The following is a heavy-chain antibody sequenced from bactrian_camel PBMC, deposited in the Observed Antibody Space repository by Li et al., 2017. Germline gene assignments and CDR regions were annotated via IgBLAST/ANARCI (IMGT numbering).Heavy chain of an antibody. CDR1: GVISFISC. CDR2: IDESGTS. J-gene: IGHJ4*01. V-gene: IGHV3S53*01. CDR3: AARRLPDCERWLRPTASTPIVR. D-gene: IGHD1*01. Sequence: HVQLVESGGGSVQPGGALRLSCAYSGVISFISCMGWFRQAPGKGAEGVAAIDESGTSSYFDSAKGRFTISRDDDKTAVYLQMNDLQPEDTGLYFCAARRLPDCERWLRPTASTPIVRRGPGTQVTVS.